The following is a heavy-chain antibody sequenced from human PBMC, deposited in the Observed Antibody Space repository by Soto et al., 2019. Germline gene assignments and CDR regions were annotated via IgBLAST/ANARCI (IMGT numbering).Heavy chain of an antibody. CDR3: ASGDYDFWSGPGGGMDV. CDR1: GGTFSSYA. V-gene: IGHV1-69*12. J-gene: IGHJ6*02. Sequence: QVQLVQSGAEVKKPGSSVKVSCKASGGTFSSYAISWVRQAPGQGLEWMGGIIPIFGTANYAQKFQGRVTITADESTSTAYMELSSLRSDDTAVYYCASGDYDFWSGPGGGMDVWGQGTTVTGSS. D-gene: IGHD3-3*01. CDR2: IIPIFGTA.